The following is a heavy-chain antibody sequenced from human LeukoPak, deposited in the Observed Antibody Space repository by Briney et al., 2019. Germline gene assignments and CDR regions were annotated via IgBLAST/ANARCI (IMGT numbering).Heavy chain of an antibody. Sequence: GGSLRLSCAASGFTVSSNYMSWVRQAPGKGLEWVSVIYSGGSTYYADSVKGRFTISRDNSRNTLYLQMNSLRAEDTAVYYCARDGSGSYEVGYYFDYWGQGTLVTVSS. V-gene: IGHV3-53*01. CDR2: IYSGGST. CDR1: GFTVSSNY. J-gene: IGHJ4*02. D-gene: IGHD1-26*01. CDR3: ARDGSGSYEVGYYFDY.